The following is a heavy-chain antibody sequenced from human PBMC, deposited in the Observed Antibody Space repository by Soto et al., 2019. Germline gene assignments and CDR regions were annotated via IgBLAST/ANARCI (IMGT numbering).Heavy chain of an antibody. V-gene: IGHV1-18*01. CDR3: ARDVGTGTTDAFDI. J-gene: IGHJ3*02. CDR1: GYTFTSYG. D-gene: IGHD1-1*01. CDR2: ISAYNCNT. Sequence: ASVKVSCKASGYTFTSYGISWVRQAPGQGLDWMGWISAYNCNTNYAQKLQGRVTMTTDTSTSTAYMELRSLRSDDTAVYYCARDVGTGTTDAFDIWGQGTMVTVSS.